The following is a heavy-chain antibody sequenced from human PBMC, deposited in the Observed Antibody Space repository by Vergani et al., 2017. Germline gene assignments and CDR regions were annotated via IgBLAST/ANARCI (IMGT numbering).Heavy chain of an antibody. CDR3: AKDPQYYDSQGYFDY. V-gene: IGHV3-9*01. J-gene: IGHJ4*02. D-gene: IGHD3-3*01. Sequence: EVQLAESGGGLVKPGGSLRLSCAASGFILSSYSMNWVRQAPGKGLEWVSGISWNSGSIGYADSVKGRFTISRDNAKNSLYLQMNSLRAEDTALYYCAKDPQYYDSQGYFDYWGQGTLVTVSS. CDR1: GFILSSYS. CDR2: ISWNSGSI.